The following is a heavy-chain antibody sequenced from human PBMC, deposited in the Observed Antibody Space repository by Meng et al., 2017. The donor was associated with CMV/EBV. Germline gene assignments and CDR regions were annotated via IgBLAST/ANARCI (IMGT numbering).Heavy chain of an antibody. J-gene: IGHJ4*02. D-gene: IGHD2-2*01. CDR2: MNPNSGNT. CDR3: ARGRLFCSSTSYRNGGIGY. V-gene: IGHV1-8*03. CDR1: GYTFTSYD. Sequence: ASVKVSCKASGYTFTSYDINWVRQATGQGLEWMGWMNPNSGNTGYAQKFQGRVTITRNTSISTAYMELSSLRSEDTAVYYCARGRLFCSSTSYRNGGIGYWGQGTLVTVSS.